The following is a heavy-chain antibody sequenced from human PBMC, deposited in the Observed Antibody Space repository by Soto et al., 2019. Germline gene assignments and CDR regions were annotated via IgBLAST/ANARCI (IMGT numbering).Heavy chain of an antibody. CDR3: ARPGYTSGVEF. Sequence: EVQLVQSGAEVKKPGESLKISCKGSGYSFITNWIGGVRQMPGKGLEWMGIIFPADSDTRYSPSFQGQVTISADKSISTAYLQWSSLKASDTAMYYCARPGYTSGVEFWGQGTLITVSS. V-gene: IGHV5-51*03. CDR1: GYSFITNW. CDR2: IFPADSDT. D-gene: IGHD2-15*01. J-gene: IGHJ4*02.